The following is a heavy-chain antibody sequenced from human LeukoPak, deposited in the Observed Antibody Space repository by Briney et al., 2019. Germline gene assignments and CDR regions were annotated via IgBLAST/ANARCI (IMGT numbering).Heavy chain of an antibody. CDR2: INPNSGGT. V-gene: IGHV1-2*02. D-gene: IGHD2-21*02. CDR1: GYTFTGYY. CDR3: ARDGAYRGGDCYFDP. Sequence: GASVKVSCKASGYTFTGYYMHWVRQAPGQGLEWMGWINPNSGGTNYAQKFQGRVTMTRDTSISTAYMELSRLRSDDTAVYYCARDGAYRGGDCYFDPWGQGTLVTVSS. J-gene: IGHJ5*02.